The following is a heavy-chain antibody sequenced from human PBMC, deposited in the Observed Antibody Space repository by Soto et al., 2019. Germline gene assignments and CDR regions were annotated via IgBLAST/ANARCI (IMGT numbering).Heavy chain of an antibody. J-gene: IGHJ4*02. CDR3: ARDPGGDYVAQNFDY. V-gene: IGHV1-46*02. CDR2: IHPSGGGS. Sequence: ASVKVSCKPSGYTLNTYYLHWVRQAPGQGLEWMGIIHPSGGGSTYAQKFLGRVTMTRDTSTSTVYMELSSLRSADTAVYYCARDPGGDYVAQNFDYWGQGTLVTVSS. CDR1: GYTLNTYY. D-gene: IGHD4-17*01.